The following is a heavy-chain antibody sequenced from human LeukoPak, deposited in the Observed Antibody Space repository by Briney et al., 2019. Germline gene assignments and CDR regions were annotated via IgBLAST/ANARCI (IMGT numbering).Heavy chain of an antibody. CDR2: ISSSGSTI. CDR3: ASGYSYGYSYYYYYMDV. J-gene: IGHJ6*03. Sequence: PGGSLRLSCAASGFTFSDYYMSWIRQAPGKGLEWVSYISSSGSTIYYADSVKGRFTISRDNAKNSLYLQMNSLRAEDTAVYYCASGYSYGYSYYYYYMDVWGKGTTVTISS. D-gene: IGHD5-18*01. V-gene: IGHV3-11*01. CDR1: GFTFSDYY.